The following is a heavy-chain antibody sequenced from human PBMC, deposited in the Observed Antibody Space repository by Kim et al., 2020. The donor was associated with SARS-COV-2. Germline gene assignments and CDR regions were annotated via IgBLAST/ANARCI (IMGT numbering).Heavy chain of an antibody. CDR2: IYYSGST. D-gene: IGHD6-19*01. J-gene: IGHJ4*02. CDR1: GGSISSSSYY. V-gene: IGHV4-39*01. CDR3: AGHLRGGIAVAGGYYFDY. Sequence: SETLSLTCTVSGGSISSSSYYWGWIRQPPGMGLEWIGSIYYSGSTYYNPSLKSRVTISVDTSNNQFSLKLSSVTAADTAVYYCAGHLRGGIAVAGGYYFDYWGQGTLVTVSS.